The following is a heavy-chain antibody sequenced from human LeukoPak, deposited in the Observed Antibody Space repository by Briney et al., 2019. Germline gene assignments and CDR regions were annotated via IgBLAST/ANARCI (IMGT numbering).Heavy chain of an antibody. Sequence: QPGGSLRLSCAASGFTFDDYAMHWVRHAPGKGLEWVSGISWNSGSIGYADSVKGRFTISRDNSKNTQYLQMNSLRVEDTAVYYCAREGGIGGASTFDYWGQGTLVTVSS. D-gene: IGHD1-26*01. CDR3: AREGGIGGASTFDY. CDR1: GFTFDDYA. J-gene: IGHJ4*02. CDR2: ISWNSGSI. V-gene: IGHV3-9*01.